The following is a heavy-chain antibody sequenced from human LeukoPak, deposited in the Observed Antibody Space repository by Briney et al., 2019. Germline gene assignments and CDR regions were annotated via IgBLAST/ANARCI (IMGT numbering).Heavy chain of an antibody. CDR1: GFTFRSSG. CDR3: AKAAAASGSYTIDY. V-gene: IGHV3-30*18. J-gene: IGHJ4*02. D-gene: IGHD1-26*01. Sequence: PGGSLRLSCAASGFTFRSSGMNWVRQAPGKGLVWVAVISYDGSSKYYTDSVKGRFTVSRDYSKNTLYLQMNSLRAEDTAVYYCAKAAAASGSYTIDYWGQGTLVTVSS. CDR2: ISYDGSSK.